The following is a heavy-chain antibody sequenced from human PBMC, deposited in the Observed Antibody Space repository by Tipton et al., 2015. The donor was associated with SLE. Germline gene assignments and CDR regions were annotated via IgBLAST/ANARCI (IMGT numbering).Heavy chain of an antibody. J-gene: IGHJ6*02. Sequence: SLRLSCAASGFTFITYGMHWVRQAPGKGLEWVSFTRFDASSSFYAESVEGRFIISRDNSNNMLYLQMNGLRSEDTAVYYCAKSPSQYRLFYYGMDVWGQGTAVTVSS. CDR2: TRFDASSS. CDR1: GFTFITYG. D-gene: IGHD2/OR15-2a*01. V-gene: IGHV3-30*02. CDR3: AKSPSQYRLFYYGMDV.